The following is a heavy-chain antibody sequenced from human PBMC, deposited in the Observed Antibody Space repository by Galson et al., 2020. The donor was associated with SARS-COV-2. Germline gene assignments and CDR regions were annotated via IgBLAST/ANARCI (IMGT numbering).Heavy chain of an antibody. Sequence: PSETLSLTCAVYGGSFRNYYWTWIRPSPEKGLAWLGNITHRGSTNYNPSLKRRLAMSVDASKNQFSLSLSSVTAADTAVYYCARGAEERRIIVVVPYDFSYMYVWGSGTTVTVSS. J-gene: IGHJ6*03. CDR2: ITHRGST. CDR1: GGSFRNYY. D-gene: IGHD2-15*01. V-gene: IGHV4-34*01. CDR3: ARGAEERRIIVVVPYDFSYMYV.